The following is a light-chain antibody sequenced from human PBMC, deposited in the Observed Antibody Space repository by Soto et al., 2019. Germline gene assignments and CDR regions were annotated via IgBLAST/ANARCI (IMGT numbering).Light chain of an antibody. CDR3: AAWDDSLSGVV. CDR1: NSNIGSNT. J-gene: IGLJ2*01. Sequence: QSVLTQPPSASGTPGLRVTISCSGSNSNIGSNTVNWYHQLPGTAPKLLIYSNNQRPSGVPDRFSGYKSGTSASLVISGLQSDDEADYYCAAWDDSLSGVVFGGGTKLTVL. V-gene: IGLV1-44*01. CDR2: SNN.